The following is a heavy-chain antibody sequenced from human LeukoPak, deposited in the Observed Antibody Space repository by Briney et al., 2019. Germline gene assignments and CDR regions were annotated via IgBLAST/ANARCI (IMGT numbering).Heavy chain of an antibody. CDR1: GFIVSSNY. V-gene: IGHV3-23*01. Sequence: GGSLRLSCAASGFIVSSNYMSWVRQAPGKGLEWVSAISGSGGSTYYADSVKGRFTISRGNSKNTLYLQMSSLRAEDTAVYYCAKDIEAYCGGDCYLADYWGQGTLVTVSS. CDR3: AKDIEAYCGGDCYLADY. J-gene: IGHJ4*02. D-gene: IGHD2-21*02. CDR2: ISGSGGST.